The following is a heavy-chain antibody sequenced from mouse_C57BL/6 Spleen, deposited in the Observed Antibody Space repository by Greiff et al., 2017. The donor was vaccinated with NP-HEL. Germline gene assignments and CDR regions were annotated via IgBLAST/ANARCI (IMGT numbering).Heavy chain of an antibody. CDR3: ARLGGSPFDY. CDR1: GFTFSSYG. J-gene: IGHJ2*01. V-gene: IGHV5-6*01. CDR2: ISSGGSYT. Sequence: EVQGVESGGDLVKPGGSLKLSCAASGFTFSSYGMSWVRQTPDKRLEWVATISSGGSYTYYPDSVKGRFTISRDNAKNTLYLQMSSLKSEDTAMYYCARLGGSPFDYWGQGTTLTVSS. D-gene: IGHD1-1*01.